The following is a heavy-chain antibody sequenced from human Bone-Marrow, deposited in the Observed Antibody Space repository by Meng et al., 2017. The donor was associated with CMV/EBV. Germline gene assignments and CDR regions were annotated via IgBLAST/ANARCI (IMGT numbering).Heavy chain of an antibody. CDR2: IYYSGST. Sequence: SETLSLTCTVSGGSISSSSYYWGWIRQPPGKGLEWIGSIYYSGSTYYNPSLKSRVTISVDTSKNQFSLKLSSVTAADTAVYYCARADDYDSSGYHPDAFDIWGQGQMVNVAS. V-gene: IGHV4-39*07. CDR3: ARADDYDSSGYHPDAFDI. CDR1: GGSISSSSYY. D-gene: IGHD3-22*01. J-gene: IGHJ3*02.